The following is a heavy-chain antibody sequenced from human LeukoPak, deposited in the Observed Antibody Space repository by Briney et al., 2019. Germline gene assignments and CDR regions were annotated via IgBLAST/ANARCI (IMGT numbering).Heavy chain of an antibody. V-gene: IGHV4-59*01. CDR1: GGSMRSYY. D-gene: IGHD3-10*01. CDR2: IYYSGST. CDR3: ARDKFYYGSGRYYGLDV. Sequence: SETLSLTCTVSGGSMRSYYWSWIRQPPGKGLEWIGHIYYSGSTNYNSSLKSRVTVSLGTSNNQFSLKLSSVTAADTAVYYCARDKFYYGSGRYYGLDVWGQGTTVIVSS. J-gene: IGHJ6*02.